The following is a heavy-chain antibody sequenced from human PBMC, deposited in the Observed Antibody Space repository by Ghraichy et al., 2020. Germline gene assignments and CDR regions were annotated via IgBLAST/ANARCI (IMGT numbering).Heavy chain of an antibody. CDR2: INPNSGGT. Sequence: ASVKVSCKASGYTFTGYYMHWVRQAPGQGLEWMGWINPNSGGTNYAQKFQGWVTMTRDTSISTAYMELSRLRSDDTAVYYCAREVRYCSSTSCYGGWFDPWGQGTLVTVSS. J-gene: IGHJ5*02. CDR3: AREVRYCSSTSCYGGWFDP. D-gene: IGHD2-2*01. CDR1: GYTFTGYY. V-gene: IGHV1-2*04.